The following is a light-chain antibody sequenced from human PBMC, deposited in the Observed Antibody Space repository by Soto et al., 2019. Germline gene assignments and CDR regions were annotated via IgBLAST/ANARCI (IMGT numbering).Light chain of an antibody. CDR3: HQYNSWPPGT. CDR1: QSISRS. V-gene: IGKV3-15*01. J-gene: IGKJ2*01. CDR2: DAS. Sequence: EIGLTQSPAILSVSPGERATLSCRASQSISRSLAWYQQKPGQAPRLLLSDASTRATGIPARFSGSGSETEFTLTISSLQSEDFALYYCHQYNSWPPGTFGQGTKVDIK.